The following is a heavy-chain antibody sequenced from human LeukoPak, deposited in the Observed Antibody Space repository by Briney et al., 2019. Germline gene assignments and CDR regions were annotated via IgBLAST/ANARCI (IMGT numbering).Heavy chain of an antibody. Sequence: GGSLRLSCAASGFTFSSYAMSWVRQAPGKGLEWVSAISGSGGSTYYADSAKGRFTISRDNSKNTLYLQMNSLRAEDTAVYYCAKSGDGSGSYWYYFDYWGQGTLVTVSS. D-gene: IGHD3-10*01. CDR3: AKSGDGSGSYWYYFDY. V-gene: IGHV3-23*01. CDR1: GFTFSSYA. CDR2: ISGSGGST. J-gene: IGHJ4*02.